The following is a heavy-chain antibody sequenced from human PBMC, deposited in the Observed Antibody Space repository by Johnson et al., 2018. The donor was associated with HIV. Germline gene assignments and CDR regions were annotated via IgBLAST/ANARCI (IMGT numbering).Heavy chain of an antibody. CDR1: GFSFSSYG. J-gene: IGHJ3*01. V-gene: IGHV3-30*02. CDR2: TQYDGSKT. Sequence: VQLVEYGGGVVQPGGSLRLSCAATGFSFSSYGMHWVRQAPGKGLEWVAFTQYDGSKTYYGDSVRGRFTISRDNSKKTLYLEINSLRTEDTAIYFCAKETRDSRSAFDVWGQGTMVTVSS. CDR3: AKETRDSRSAFDV. D-gene: IGHD3-22*01.